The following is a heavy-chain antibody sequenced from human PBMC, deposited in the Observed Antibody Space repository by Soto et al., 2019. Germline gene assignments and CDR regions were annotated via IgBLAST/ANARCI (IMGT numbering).Heavy chain of an antibody. J-gene: IGHJ6*02. D-gene: IGHD3-10*01. CDR3: ARDPPITRVRGVIRPEDYYYGMDV. V-gene: IGHV1-69*12. CDR2: IIPIFGTA. Sequence: QVQLVQSGAEVKKPGSSVKVSCKASGGTFSSYAISWVRQAPGQGLEWMGGIIPIFGTANYAQKFQGRVTXTGDESTSTAXXAXSXXRSEDTAVYYCARDPPITRVRGVIRPEDYYYGMDVWGQGTTVTVSS. CDR1: GGTFSSYA.